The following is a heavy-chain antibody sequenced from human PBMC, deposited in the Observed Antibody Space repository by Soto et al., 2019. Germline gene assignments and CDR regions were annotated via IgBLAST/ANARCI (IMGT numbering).Heavy chain of an antibody. J-gene: IGHJ6*03. CDR3: ALLLWAGPSDYYYSLDD. Sequence: GKGLEWIGEINHSGSTNYNPSLKSRVTISVDTSKNQFSLKLSSVTAADTAVYYCALLLWAGPSDYYYSLDDWGTGTTVT. D-gene: IGHD2-21*01. CDR2: INHSGST. V-gene: IGHV4-34*01.